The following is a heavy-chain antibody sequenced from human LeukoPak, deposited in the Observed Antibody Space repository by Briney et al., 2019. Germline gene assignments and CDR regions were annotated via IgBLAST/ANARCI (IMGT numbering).Heavy chain of an antibody. CDR3: ARGSGDLDY. Sequence: GGSLRLSCAASGFTFDDYGMSWVRQAPGKGLEWVSGIIWSGGSTGYADSVKGRFTISRDNPKNSLYLQMNSLRADDTAVYYCARGSGDLDYWGQGTRVTVSS. J-gene: IGHJ4*02. V-gene: IGHV3-20*04. D-gene: IGHD4-17*01. CDR2: IIWSGGST. CDR1: GFTFDDYG.